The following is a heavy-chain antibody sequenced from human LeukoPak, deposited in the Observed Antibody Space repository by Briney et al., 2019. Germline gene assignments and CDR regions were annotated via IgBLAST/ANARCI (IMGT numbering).Heavy chain of an antibody. CDR1: GGSISNYY. J-gene: IGHJ4*02. V-gene: IGHV4-59*01. Sequence: PSETLSLTYTVSGGSISNYYWSWIRQPPGKGLEWIGYIYYTGNTKYNPSLKSRVTISVDTSKNQFSLKLTPVTAADTAVYYCARGRTGELSSFAYWGQGTLVIASS. CDR2: IYYTGNT. CDR3: ARGRTGELSSFAY. D-gene: IGHD3-16*02.